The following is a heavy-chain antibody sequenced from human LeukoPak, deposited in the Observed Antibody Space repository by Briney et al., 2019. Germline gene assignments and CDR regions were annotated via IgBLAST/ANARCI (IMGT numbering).Heavy chain of an antibody. CDR3: ARDLPDSRSKRTDAFDI. CDR2: ISSSGSTI. Sequence: RGSLRLSCAASGFTFSSYEMNWVRQAPGKGLEWVSYISSSGSTIYYADSVKGRFTISRDNDKNSLYLQMNSLRAEDTAVYYCARDLPDSRSKRTDAFDIWGQGKMVTVSS. D-gene: IGHD2-2*01. V-gene: IGHV3-48*03. J-gene: IGHJ3*02. CDR1: GFTFSSYE.